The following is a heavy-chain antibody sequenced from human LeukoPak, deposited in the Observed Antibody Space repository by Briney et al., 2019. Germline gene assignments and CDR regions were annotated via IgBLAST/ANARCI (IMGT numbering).Heavy chain of an antibody. Sequence: PSETLSLTCTVSGYSISSGYYWGWIRQPPGKGLEWIGSIYHSGSTYYNPSLKSRVTISVDTSKNQFSLKLSSVTAADTAVYYCARDILTGVAARPRWFDPWGQGTLVTVSS. CDR2: IYHSGST. V-gene: IGHV4-38-2*02. CDR1: GYSISSGYY. CDR3: ARDILTGVAARPRWFDP. D-gene: IGHD6-6*01. J-gene: IGHJ5*02.